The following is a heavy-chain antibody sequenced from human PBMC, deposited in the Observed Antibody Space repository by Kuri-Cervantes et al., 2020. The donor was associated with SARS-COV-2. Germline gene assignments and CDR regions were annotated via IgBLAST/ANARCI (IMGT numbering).Heavy chain of an antibody. CDR3: ARAPTIFGVVIRWFDP. J-gene: IGHJ5*02. CDR1: GYSISSGYY. D-gene: IGHD3-3*01. Sequence: GSLRLSCAVSGYSISSGYYWGWIRQPPGKGLEWIGSIYHSGSTYYNPSLKSRVAISVDTSKNQFSLKLSSVTAADTAVYYCARAPTIFGVVIRWFDPWGQGTLVTVSS. V-gene: IGHV4-38-2*01. CDR2: IYHSGST.